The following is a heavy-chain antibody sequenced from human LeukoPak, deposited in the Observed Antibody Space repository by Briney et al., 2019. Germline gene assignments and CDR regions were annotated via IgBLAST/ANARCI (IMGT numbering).Heavy chain of an antibody. CDR2: LISDGSST. J-gene: IGHJ3*02. CDR1: GFTFSNYW. D-gene: IGHD1-26*01. CDR3: ARTRWGAFDI. V-gene: IGHV3-74*01. Sequence: GGSLRLSCAASGFTFSNYWMHWVRQAPGKGLVWVSRLISDGSSTSYAGSVKGRFTISRDNAKNTLYLQMSSLRAEDTAVYYCARTRWGAFDIWGQGTMVTVSS.